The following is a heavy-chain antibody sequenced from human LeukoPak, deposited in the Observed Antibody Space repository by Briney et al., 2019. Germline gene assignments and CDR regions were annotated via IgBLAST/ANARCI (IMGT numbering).Heavy chain of an antibody. CDR1: GDSVSSNSAA. Sequence: SQTLSLTCAISGDSVSSNSAAWNWIRQSPSRGLEWLGRTYYRSKWYNDYAVSVKSRITINPDTSKNQFSLQLNSVTPEDTAVYYCASSRFYFHQRYYDFWSGYQEYYFDYWGQGTLVTVSS. J-gene: IGHJ4*02. D-gene: IGHD3-3*01. CDR3: ASSRFYFHQRYYDFWSGYQEYYFDY. CDR2: TYYRSKWYN. V-gene: IGHV6-1*01.